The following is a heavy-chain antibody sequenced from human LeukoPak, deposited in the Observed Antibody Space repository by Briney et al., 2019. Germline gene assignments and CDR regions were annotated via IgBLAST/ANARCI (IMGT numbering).Heavy chain of an antibody. J-gene: IGHJ6*04. CDR3: ARDTAMGRYYYGMDV. D-gene: IGHD5-18*01. Sequence: SETLSLTCTVSGGSISSYYWSWIRQPPGKGLEWIGYIYYSGSTNYNPSLKSRVTISVDTSKNQFSLKLSSVTAADTAVYYCARDTAMGRYYYGMDVWGKGTTVTVSS. CDR1: GGSISSYY. CDR2: IYYSGST. V-gene: IGHV4-59*01.